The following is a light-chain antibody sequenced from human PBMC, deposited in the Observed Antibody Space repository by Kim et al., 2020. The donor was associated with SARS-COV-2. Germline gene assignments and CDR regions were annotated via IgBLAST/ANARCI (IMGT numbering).Light chain of an antibody. CDR2: DNN. J-gene: IGLJ3*02. CDR3: GTWDSSLSAWV. CDR1: SSNIGNNY. Sequence: GQKVTISCSGSSSNIGNNYVSWYQQLPGTAPKRLIYDNNKRPSGIPDRFSGSKSGTSATLGITGLQTEDEADYYCGTWDSSLSAWVFGGGTQLTVL. V-gene: IGLV1-51*01.